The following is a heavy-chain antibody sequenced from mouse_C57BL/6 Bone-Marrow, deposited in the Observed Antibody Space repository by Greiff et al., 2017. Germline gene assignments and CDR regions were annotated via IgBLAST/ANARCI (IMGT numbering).Heavy chain of an antibody. Sequence: EVHLVESGGDLVKPGGSLKLSCAASGFTFSSYGMSWVRQTPDKRLEWVATISSGGSYTYYPDSVKGRFTISRDNAKNTLYLQMSSLKSEDTAMYYCARHVYYYGSSGFAYWGQGTLVTVSA. J-gene: IGHJ3*01. V-gene: IGHV5-6*01. CDR1: GFTFSSYG. CDR3: ARHVYYYGSSGFAY. D-gene: IGHD1-1*01. CDR2: ISSGGSYT.